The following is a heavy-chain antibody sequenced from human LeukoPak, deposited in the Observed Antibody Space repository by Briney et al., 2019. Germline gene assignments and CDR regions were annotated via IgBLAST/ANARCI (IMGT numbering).Heavy chain of an antibody. Sequence: ASVKVSCKASGYPFSSFGITWVRQAPGQGLEWMGGFDPEDGETIYAQKFQGRVTMTEDTSTDTAYMELSSLRSEDTAVYYCATAEAYCGGDCYSSPYYYMDVWGKGTTVTVSS. V-gene: IGHV1-24*01. CDR2: FDPEDGET. J-gene: IGHJ6*03. D-gene: IGHD2-21*01. CDR3: ATAEAYCGGDCYSSPYYYMDV. CDR1: GYPFSSFG.